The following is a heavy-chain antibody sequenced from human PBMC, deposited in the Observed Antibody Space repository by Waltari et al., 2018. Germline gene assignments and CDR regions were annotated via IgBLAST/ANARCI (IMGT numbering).Heavy chain of an antibody. Sequence: KFQGRVTITADESTSTAYMELSSLRSEDTAVYYCARLVAYDFWSGYYFDYWGQGTLVTVSS. J-gene: IGHJ4*02. V-gene: IGHV1-69*01. D-gene: IGHD3-3*01. CDR3: ARLVAYDFWSGYYFDY.